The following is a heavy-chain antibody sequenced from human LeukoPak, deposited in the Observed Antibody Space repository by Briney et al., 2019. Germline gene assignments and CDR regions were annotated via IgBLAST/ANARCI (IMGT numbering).Heavy chain of an antibody. Sequence: GGSLRLSCAASGFTFSSYAMSWVRQAPGKGLEWVSAISGSGGSTYYADSVKGRFTISRDNSKNTLYLQMNSLRAEDTAVYYRAKDLGDYGSGSYYNYYYYYMDVWGKGTSVTVSS. CDR3: AKDLGDYGSGSYYNYYYYYMDV. CDR1: GFTFSSYA. D-gene: IGHD3-10*01. CDR2: ISGSGGST. J-gene: IGHJ6*03. V-gene: IGHV3-23*01.